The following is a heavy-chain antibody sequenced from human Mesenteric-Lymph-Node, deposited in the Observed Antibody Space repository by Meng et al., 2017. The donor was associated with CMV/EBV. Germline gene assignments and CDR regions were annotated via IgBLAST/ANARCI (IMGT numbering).Heavy chain of an antibody. Sequence: SETLSLTCTVSGDSISSSSYYWGWVRQPPGKGLEWIGSIYYSGSTYYNPSLKSRVTISVDTSKNQFSLKLSSVTAADTALYYCARLISGIAAAGIDYWGQGTLVTVSS. D-gene: IGHD6-13*01. CDR2: IYYSGST. J-gene: IGHJ4*02. CDR3: ARLISGIAAAGIDY. V-gene: IGHV4-39*01. CDR1: GDSISSSSYY.